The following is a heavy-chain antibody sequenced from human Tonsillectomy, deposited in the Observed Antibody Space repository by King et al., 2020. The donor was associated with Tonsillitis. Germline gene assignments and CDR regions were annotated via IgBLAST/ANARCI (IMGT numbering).Heavy chain of an antibody. J-gene: IGHJ2*01. Sequence: QLQESGPGLVKPSQTLSLTCSVSGYSTTTSYSWAWIRQPPGKGLEWLGSLHHSGSTYYNPSLKGRFTMSMDTSKNQFSLRLSSLTAADTATYYCARDVYDFTVMEPPPFFDLWGRGTLVTVSS. D-gene: IGHD4-17*01. V-gene: IGHV4-38-2*02. CDR3: ARDVYDFTVMEPPPFFDL. CDR1: GYSTTTSYS. CDR2: LHHSGST.